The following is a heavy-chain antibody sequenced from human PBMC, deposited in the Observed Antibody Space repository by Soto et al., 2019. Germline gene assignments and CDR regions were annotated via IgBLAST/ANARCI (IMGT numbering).Heavy chain of an antibody. D-gene: IGHD3-22*01. CDR2: IYYSGST. J-gene: IGHJ4*02. Sequence: SETLSLTCAVYGGSFSGYYWSWIRQHPGKGLEWIGYIYYSGSTYYNPSLKSRVTISVDTSKKQFSLKLSSVTAADTAVYFCARDRGYESSLGLYYWGQGTLVTVSS. V-gene: IGHV4-31*11. CDR3: ARDRGYESSLGLYY. CDR1: GGSFSGYY.